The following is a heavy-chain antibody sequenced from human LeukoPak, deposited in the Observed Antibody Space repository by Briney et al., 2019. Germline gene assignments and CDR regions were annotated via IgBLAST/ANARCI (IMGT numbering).Heavy chain of an antibody. CDR2: ISSSGSTI. CDR1: GFTFSDYY. D-gene: IGHD1-1*01. J-gene: IGHJ6*03. Sequence: GGSLRLSCAASGFTFSDYYMSWIRQAPGKGLEWVSYISSSGSTIYYADSVKGRFTISRDNAKNSLYLQMNSLRAEDTAVYYCASELEPSTAYYYYYYMDVWGKGTTVTASS. CDR3: ASELEPSTAYYYYYYMDV. V-gene: IGHV3-11*04.